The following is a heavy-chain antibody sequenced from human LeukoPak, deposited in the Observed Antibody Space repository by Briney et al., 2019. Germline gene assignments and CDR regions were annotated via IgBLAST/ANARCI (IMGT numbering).Heavy chain of an antibody. CDR1: GFTVSSNY. CDR2: IYSGGNT. V-gene: IGHV3-53*01. D-gene: IGHD3-16*01. CDR3: ARSRGPNTFGGVHDY. J-gene: IGHJ4*02. Sequence: GGSLRLSCAASGFTVSSNYMSWVRQAPGKGLEWVSLIYSGGNTYYADSVKGRFTISRDNSKNTLYLQMNSLRAEDTAVYYCARSRGPNTFGGVHDYWGQGTLVTVSS.